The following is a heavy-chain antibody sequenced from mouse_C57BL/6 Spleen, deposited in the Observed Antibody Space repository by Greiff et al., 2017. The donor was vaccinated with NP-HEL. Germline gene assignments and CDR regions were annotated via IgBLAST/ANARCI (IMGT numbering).Heavy chain of an antibody. Sequence: EVQLQQSGPELVKPGASVKMSCKASGYTFTDYNMHWVKQSHGKSLEWIGYINPNNGGTSYNQKFKGKATLTVTKSSSTAYMELRSLTSEDSAVYYCAKGLRPYYFDSWGQGTTLTVSS. CDR2: INPNNGGT. J-gene: IGHJ2*01. D-gene: IGHD1-2*01. V-gene: IGHV1-22*01. CDR1: GYTFTDYN. CDR3: AKGLRPYYFDS.